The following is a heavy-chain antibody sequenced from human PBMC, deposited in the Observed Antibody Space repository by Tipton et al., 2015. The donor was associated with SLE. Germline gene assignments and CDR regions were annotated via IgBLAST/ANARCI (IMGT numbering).Heavy chain of an antibody. CDR2: TYSGETT. CDR1: GFIVRSHY. D-gene: IGHD2-15*01. CDR3: ATLWGYCSVSRCYSAL. J-gene: IGHJ4*02. V-gene: IGHV3-53*05. Sequence: GSLRLSCAASGFIVRSHYMSWVRQAPGKGLEWVSVTYSGETTYYADSVKGRFAISRDNSKNTLYLQMNSLRPEDTAVYYCATLWGYCSVSRCYSALWGEGALGTVSS.